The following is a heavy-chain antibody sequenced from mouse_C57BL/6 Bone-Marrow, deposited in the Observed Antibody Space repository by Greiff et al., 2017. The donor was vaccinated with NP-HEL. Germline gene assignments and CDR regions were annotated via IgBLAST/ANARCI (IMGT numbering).Heavy chain of an antibody. D-gene: IGHD2-3*01. CDR2: IDPSDSYT. V-gene: IGHV1-59*01. CDR3: AFYDGFLDFDY. Sequence: VKLQQPGAELVRPGTSVKLSCKASGYTFTSYWMHWVKQRPGQGLEWIGVIDPSDSYTNYNQKFKGKATLTVDTSSSTAYMQLSSLPSEDSAVYDCAFYDGFLDFDYWGQGTALPVSS. J-gene: IGHJ2*01. CDR1: GYTFTSYW.